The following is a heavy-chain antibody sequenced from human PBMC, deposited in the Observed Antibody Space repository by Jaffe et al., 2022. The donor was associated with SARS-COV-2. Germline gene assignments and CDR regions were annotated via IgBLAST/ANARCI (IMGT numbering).Heavy chain of an antibody. Sequence: QVQLVQSGAEVKKPGASVKVSCKASGYTFSSYGIHWVRQAPGQRLEWMGWINAVNGNTKYSQKFQGRVSITRDTSATTGYMELSSLRSEDTAVYYCARAPIMIMFGGVVTDNWFDPWGQGTLVTVS. V-gene: IGHV1-3*01. J-gene: IGHJ5*02. CDR3: ARAPIMIMFGGVVTDNWFDP. D-gene: IGHD3-16*01. CDR1: GYTFSSYG. CDR2: INAVNGNT.